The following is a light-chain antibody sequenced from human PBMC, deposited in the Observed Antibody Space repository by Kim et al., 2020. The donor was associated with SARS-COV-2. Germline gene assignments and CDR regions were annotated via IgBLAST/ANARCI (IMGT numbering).Light chain of an antibody. CDR1: NPCIGIQY. CDR3: ATWDDSLRV. V-gene: IGLV1-47*01. CDR2: RNT. Sequence: PGPRVTLPCSGNNPCIGIQYVYRYQQPPGTAPKLLIYRNTQRPSGVPDRFYGSKSGTSAPLAISGLGSEDEADYYWATWDDSLRVFGGGTQLTVL. J-gene: IGLJ3*02.